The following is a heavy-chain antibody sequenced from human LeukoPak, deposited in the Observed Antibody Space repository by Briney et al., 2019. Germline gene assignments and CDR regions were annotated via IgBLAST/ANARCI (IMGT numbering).Heavy chain of an antibody. CDR1: RFTFNSHS. CDR3: ARAYSGSYNWFDP. V-gene: IGHV3-21*01. CDR2: ISSSSSYF. Sequence: PGGTLRLSCAASRFTFNSHSMYWVRQAPRPGLERVSGISSSSSYFYYADSVKGRRTVSRDNATNSLYLQMISLRAEDTAVYYCARAYSGSYNWFDPWGQGTLVTVSS. D-gene: IGHD1-26*01. J-gene: IGHJ5*02.